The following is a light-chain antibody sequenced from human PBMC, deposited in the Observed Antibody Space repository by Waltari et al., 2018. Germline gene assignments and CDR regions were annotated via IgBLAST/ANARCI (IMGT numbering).Light chain of an antibody. Sequence: QSALTQPPSVSGSPGQSVTISCTGTSNDVGSYNRVSWYQQPPGTAPKLMIYEVSNRPSGVPDRFSGSKSANTASLTISGLQAEDEADYYCSSYTFSGTLVFGGGTKLTVL. CDR3: SSYTFSGTLV. V-gene: IGLV2-18*02. CDR2: EVS. CDR1: SNDVGSYNR. J-gene: IGLJ2*01.